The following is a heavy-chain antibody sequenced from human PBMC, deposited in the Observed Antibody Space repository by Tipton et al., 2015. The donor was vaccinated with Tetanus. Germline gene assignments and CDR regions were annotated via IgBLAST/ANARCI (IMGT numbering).Heavy chain of an antibody. CDR1: GASISSGGYY. Sequence: TLSLTCTVSGASISSGGYYWSWIRQHPGKGLEWVGYIYYSGSTYYNPSPKSRVTISVDTSKNQFSLKLSSVTAADTAVYYCARPWDSVGLSAFDIWGQGTLVTVSS. V-gene: IGHV4-31*03. CDR3: ARPWDSVGLSAFDI. D-gene: IGHD1-26*01. J-gene: IGHJ3*02. CDR2: IYYSGST.